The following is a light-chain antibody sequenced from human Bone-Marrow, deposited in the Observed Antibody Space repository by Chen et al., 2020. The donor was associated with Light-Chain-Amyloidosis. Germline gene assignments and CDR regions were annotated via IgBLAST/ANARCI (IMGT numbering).Light chain of an antibody. CDR3: APWDDLLNGWV. CDR2: DTN. V-gene: IGLV1-44*01. CDR1: RSNVGANG. J-gene: IGLJ3*02. Sequence: QSVLTQPPSASGTPGQRVTISCSGGRSNVGANGVNWYQQLPGAAPKLLIFDTNRRPSVVPDRFSGSKSGTSASLAISDLQSEDEAHYYCAPWDDLLNGWVFGGGTRLTVL.